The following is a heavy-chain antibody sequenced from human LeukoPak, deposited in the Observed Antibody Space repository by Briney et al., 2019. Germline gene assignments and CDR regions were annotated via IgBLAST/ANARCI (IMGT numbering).Heavy chain of an antibody. V-gene: IGHV1-69*05. Sequence: SVKVSCKASGGTFSSYAISWVRQAPGQGLEWMGGIIPIFGTANYAQKFQGRVTITTDESTSTAYMELSSLRSEDTAVYYCASAYYDFWSGSVYYYYYMDVWGKGTTVTVSS. CDR3: ASAYYDFWSGSVYYYYYMDV. CDR1: GGTFSSYA. CDR2: IIPIFGTA. J-gene: IGHJ6*03. D-gene: IGHD3-3*01.